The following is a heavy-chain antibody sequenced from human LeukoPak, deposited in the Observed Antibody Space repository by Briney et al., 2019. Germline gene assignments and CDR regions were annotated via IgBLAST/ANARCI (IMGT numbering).Heavy chain of an antibody. J-gene: IGHJ4*02. D-gene: IGHD6-13*01. CDR2: IYYSGST. Sequence: GSLRLSCAASGFTFSSYSMNWVRQAPGKGLEWIGYIYYSGSTNYNPSLKSRVTISVDTSKNQFSLKLSSVTAADTAVYYCARTGSSWYPYYFDYWGQGTLVTVSS. V-gene: IGHV4-59*01. CDR3: ARTGSSWYPYYFDY. CDR1: GFTFSSYS.